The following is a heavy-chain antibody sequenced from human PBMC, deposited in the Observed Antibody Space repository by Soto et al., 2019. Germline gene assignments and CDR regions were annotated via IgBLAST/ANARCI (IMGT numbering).Heavy chain of an antibody. V-gene: IGHV3-23*01. Sequence: EVQLLESGGGLVQPGGSLRLSCAASGFTFSSFAMSWVRQAPGKGLKWVSGINSRAGTTYYADSVKGRFTISRDNSKNTLYLQMNSLTAEDTAVYYCAKDRSSTSCYAFDYWGRGTLVTVSS. CDR1: GFTFSSFA. J-gene: IGHJ4*02. CDR3: AKDRSSTSCYAFDY. CDR2: INSRAGTT. D-gene: IGHD2-2*01.